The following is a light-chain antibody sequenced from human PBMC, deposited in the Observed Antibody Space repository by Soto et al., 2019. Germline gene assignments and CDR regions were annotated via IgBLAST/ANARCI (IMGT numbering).Light chain of an antibody. Sequence: EIVLTQSPGTLSLSPGERATLSCRASQSVSSAYLAWYQHKPGQPPTLLIYGASSRVTGIPERFSGSGSGTDFTLTISRLEPEDFAVYYCQQYGSSSTWTFGQGTKVEIK. CDR3: QQYGSSSTWT. V-gene: IGKV3-20*01. CDR1: QSVSSAY. CDR2: GAS. J-gene: IGKJ1*01.